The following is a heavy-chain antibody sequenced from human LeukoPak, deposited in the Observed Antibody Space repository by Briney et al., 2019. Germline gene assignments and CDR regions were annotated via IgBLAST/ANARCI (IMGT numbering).Heavy chain of an antibody. CDR1: GYTFTNYG. D-gene: IGHD2-15*01. CDR2: ISAYNGNP. Sequence: ASVKVSCKASGYTFTNYGVSWVRQAPGQGLEWMGWISAYNGNPGYAQKFQGRVTLTTDTSTATACMELRNLKSDDTAVYYCTRDCSGGTCSSFWFDPWGQGTLVTVSS. CDR3: TRDCSGGTCSSFWFDP. V-gene: IGHV1-18*01. J-gene: IGHJ5*02.